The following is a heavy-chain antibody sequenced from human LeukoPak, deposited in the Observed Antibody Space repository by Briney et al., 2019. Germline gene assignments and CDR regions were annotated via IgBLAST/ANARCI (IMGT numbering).Heavy chain of an antibody. CDR2: IYYSGST. CDR1: GGSISSYY. D-gene: IGHD4-23*01. J-gene: IGHJ4*02. CDR3: ARSYGGNSAFDY. Sequence: SETLSLTCTVSGGSISSYYWSWIRRPPGKGLEWIGYIYYSGSTNYNPSLKSRVTISVDTSKNQFSLKLSSVTAADTAVYYCARSYGGNSAFDYWGQGTLVTVSS. V-gene: IGHV4-59*01.